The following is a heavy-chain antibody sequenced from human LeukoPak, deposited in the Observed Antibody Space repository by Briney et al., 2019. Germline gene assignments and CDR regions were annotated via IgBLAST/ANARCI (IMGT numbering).Heavy chain of an antibody. Sequence: SETLSLTCTVSGGSISSYYWSWIRQPPGKGLEWIGYIYYSGSTNYNPSLKSRVTISVDTSKNQFSLKLSSVTAADTAVYYCASSTYRYFACLLSTPPNYGMDVWGKGTTATVSS. J-gene: IGHJ6*04. CDR1: GGSISSYY. CDR3: ASSTYRYFACLLSTPPNYGMDV. V-gene: IGHV4-59*01. D-gene: IGHD3-9*01. CDR2: IYYSGST.